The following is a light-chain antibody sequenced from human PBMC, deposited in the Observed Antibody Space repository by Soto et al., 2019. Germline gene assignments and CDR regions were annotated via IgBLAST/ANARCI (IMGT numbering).Light chain of an antibody. J-gene: IGKJ1*01. CDR2: KAS. Sequence: DIQMTQSPSTLSGSVGDRVTFTCRASQTISSWLAWYQQKPGKAPKLLIYKASTLKSGVPSRFSGRGSGTEFTLTITSLRPEDFGVYYCQQYRSWPRTFGQGTKVDI. CDR1: QTISSW. CDR3: QQYRSWPRT. V-gene: IGKV1-5*03.